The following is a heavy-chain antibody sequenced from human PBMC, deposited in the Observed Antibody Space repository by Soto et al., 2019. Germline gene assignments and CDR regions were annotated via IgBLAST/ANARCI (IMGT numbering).Heavy chain of an antibody. V-gene: IGHV1-58*02. CDR3: AADMHYDSSGYYPDAFDI. J-gene: IGHJ3*02. Sequence: ASVKVSCKASGFTFTSSAMQWVRQARGQRLEWIGWIVDGSGNTNYSQKFQERVTITRDMSTSTAYMELSSLRSEDTAVYYCAADMHYDSSGYYPDAFDIWGQGTMVTVSS. CDR1: GFTFTSSA. D-gene: IGHD3-22*01. CDR2: IVDGSGNT.